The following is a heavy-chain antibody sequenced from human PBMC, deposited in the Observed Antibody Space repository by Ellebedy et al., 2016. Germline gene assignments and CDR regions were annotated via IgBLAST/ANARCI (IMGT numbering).Heavy chain of an antibody. CDR1: GFTVSSNY. V-gene: IGHV3-53*01. CDR2: IYSGGST. CDR3: ARGQQWLGPEY. D-gene: IGHD6-19*01. Sequence: GESLKISXAASGFTVSSNYMSWVRQDPGKGLEWVSIIYSGGSTYYPDSVKGRFTISRDNSKNTVYLQMNSLRAEDTALYYCARGQQWLGPEYWGQGTLVTVSS. J-gene: IGHJ4*02.